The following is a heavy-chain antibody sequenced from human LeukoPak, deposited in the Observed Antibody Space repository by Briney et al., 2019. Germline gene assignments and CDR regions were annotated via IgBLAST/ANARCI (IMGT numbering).Heavy chain of an antibody. V-gene: IGHV3-23*01. CDR2: ISGNGYYI. D-gene: IGHD1-1*01. Sequence: GGSLRLSCAASGLTFSIYAMIWVRQAPGKGLEWVSVISGNGYYIDYADSVKGRFTISRDNSKNTLYLQMNSLRVEDTAIYYCAKGQELDDGVFDSWGQGTLVTVSS. J-gene: IGHJ4*02. CDR1: GLTFSIYA. CDR3: AKGQELDDGVFDS.